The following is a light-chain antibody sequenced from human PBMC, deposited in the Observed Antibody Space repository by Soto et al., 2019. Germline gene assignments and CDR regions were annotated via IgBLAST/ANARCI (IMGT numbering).Light chain of an antibody. J-gene: IGKJ4*01. CDR3: QQYNVWPLT. Sequence: EIVMTQSPATLSVSPGERATLSSRASQRVSSNLAWYQQKPGQTPNLLIYVASTRATGIPARFSGSGSGTEFTLTISSLPSEDFAVYCCQQYNVWPLTFGGGTKVEFK. V-gene: IGKV3-15*01. CDR1: QRVSSN. CDR2: VAS.